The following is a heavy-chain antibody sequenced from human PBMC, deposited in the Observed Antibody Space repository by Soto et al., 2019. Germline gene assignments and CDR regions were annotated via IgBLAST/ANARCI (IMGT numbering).Heavy chain of an antibody. CDR1: GGSISSSSYY. CDR2: IYYSGST. J-gene: IGHJ6*02. CDR3: ARLLVVVVIDSDGMDV. V-gene: IGHV4-39*01. Sequence: QLQLQESGPGLVKPSETLSLTCTVSGGSISSSSYYWGWIRQPPGKGLEWIGSIYYSGSTYYNPSLKSRVTICVDTSKIRFSMKLSSVTAADTAVYYGARLLVVVVIDSDGMDVWGQGTTVTVSS. D-gene: IGHD2-15*01.